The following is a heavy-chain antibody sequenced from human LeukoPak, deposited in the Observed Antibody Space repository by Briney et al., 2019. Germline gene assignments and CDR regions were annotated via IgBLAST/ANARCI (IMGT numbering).Heavy chain of an antibody. CDR3: ARDIRYSSSWYPGELDY. D-gene: IGHD6-13*01. CDR2: INPSGGST. Sequence: ASVKVSCKASGYTFTSYYMHWVRQAPGQGLEWMGIINPSGGSTSYAQKFQGRVTMTRDMSTSTVYMELSRLRSDDTAVYYCARDIRYSSSWYPGELDYWGQGTLVTVSS. J-gene: IGHJ4*02. CDR1: GYTFTSYY. V-gene: IGHV1-46*01.